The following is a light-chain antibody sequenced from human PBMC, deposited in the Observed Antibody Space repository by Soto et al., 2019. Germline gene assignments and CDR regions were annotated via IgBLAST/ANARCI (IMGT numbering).Light chain of an antibody. J-gene: IGKJ1*01. CDR3: QQRTDRPPWT. CDR1: QSIGYY. V-gene: IGKV3-11*01. Sequence: EIVLTQSPATLSLSPGERASLSCRASQSIGYYLAWYQEKPGQAPRLLIYDASIRATGIPARFSGSWSGTDFTLSISSLEPEDFAVYYCQQRTDRPPWTFGQGTKVDIK. CDR2: DAS.